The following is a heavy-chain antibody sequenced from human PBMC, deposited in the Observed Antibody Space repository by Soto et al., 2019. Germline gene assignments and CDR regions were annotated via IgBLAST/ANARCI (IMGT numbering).Heavy chain of an antibody. D-gene: IGHD1-1*01. CDR1: GYTFTDYS. Sequence: ASVKVSCQPSGYTFTDYSMHWVRQAPGQGLEWMGWINPNTGGTDYAQKFQGRVTMTWDTSIRSAYMQLSGLRSDDTAVYYCARRFNWNPELDTWGQGALATVSS. CDR2: INPNTGGT. CDR3: ARRFNWNPELDT. J-gene: IGHJ5*02. V-gene: IGHV1-2*02.